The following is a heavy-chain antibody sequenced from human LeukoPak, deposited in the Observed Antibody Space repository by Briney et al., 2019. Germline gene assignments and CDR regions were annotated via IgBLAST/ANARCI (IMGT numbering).Heavy chain of an antibody. V-gene: IGHV3-33*06. CDR2: IWYDASNK. CDR3: AKGPGNSRAYFDY. Sequence: GRSLRLSCAASGFTFSSYGMHWVRQAPGKGLEWVALIWYDASNKYYADSVKGRFTSSRDNSKNTLYLQMNSLRAEDTAVYYCAKGPGNSRAYFDYWGQGTLVTVSS. CDR1: GFTFSSYG. J-gene: IGHJ4*02. D-gene: IGHD4-4*01.